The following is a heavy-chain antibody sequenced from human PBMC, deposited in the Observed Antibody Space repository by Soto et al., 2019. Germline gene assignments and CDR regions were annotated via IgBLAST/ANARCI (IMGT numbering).Heavy chain of an antibody. V-gene: IGHV3-15*07. Sequence: EVQLVESGGGLVKPGGSLRLSCAASGFIFSNAWMNWVRQAPGKGLEWVGRIKSKTDGGTTDYAAPVKGRFTISRDDSKNTLYLQMNSLKTEDTAVYYCTTDHRSIAGFDYWGQGTLVTVCS. D-gene: IGHD2-21*01. CDR2: IKSKTDGGTT. CDR1: GFIFSNAW. CDR3: TTDHRSIAGFDY. J-gene: IGHJ4*02.